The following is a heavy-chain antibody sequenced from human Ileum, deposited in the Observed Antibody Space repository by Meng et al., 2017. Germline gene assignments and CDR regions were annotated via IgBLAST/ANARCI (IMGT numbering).Heavy chain of an antibody. CDR2: MSYSGST. J-gene: IGHJ2*01. D-gene: IGHD6-19*01. CDR3: ARGGAVAGVWWYFDL. V-gene: IGHV4-39*07. CDR1: GGSISNTNYY. Sequence: QVQLQESSPGMGKPSETLSLTCTVSGGSISNTNYYWAWIRQPPGKGLEWIGRMSYSGSTYFNPSLKSRVAISVDTSNNQVSLKLSFVTAADTAVYYCARGGAVAGVWWYFDLWGRGTLVTVSS.